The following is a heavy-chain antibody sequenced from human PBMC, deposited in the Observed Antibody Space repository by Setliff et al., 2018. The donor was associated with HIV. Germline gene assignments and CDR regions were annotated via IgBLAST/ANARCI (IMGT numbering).Heavy chain of an antibody. J-gene: IGHJ6*02. CDR1: GYSLTSYS. V-gene: IGHV7-4-1*01. CDR3: VRLITAFTSSWPDYYYYDSDV. CDR2: INCNAGNP. D-gene: IGHD3-22*01. Sequence: ASVKVSCKASGYSLTSYSINWVRQAPGQGLEWMGCINCNAGNPTYAHGFTGRFVFSVDTPVSTAYLRIFNLKAEDTAVYYCVRLITAFTSSWPDYYYYDSDVWGQGTTVTVSS.